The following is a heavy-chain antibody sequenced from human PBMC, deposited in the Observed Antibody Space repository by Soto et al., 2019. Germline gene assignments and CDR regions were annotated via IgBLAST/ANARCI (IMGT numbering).Heavy chain of an antibody. CDR2: ISHDGSEK. CDR1: IFTFSSYG. J-gene: IGHJ6*02. CDR3: AKGSQEKVSLYYAMDV. D-gene: IGHD3-10*01. Sequence: GGSLRLSCAASIFTFSSYGMHWVRQAPGKGLEWMAVISHDGSEKYYTDSVKGRFTISRDNSKNTQYLQMNSLRAEDTAVYFCAKGSQEKVSLYYAMDVWGQGTTVTVSS. V-gene: IGHV3-30*18.